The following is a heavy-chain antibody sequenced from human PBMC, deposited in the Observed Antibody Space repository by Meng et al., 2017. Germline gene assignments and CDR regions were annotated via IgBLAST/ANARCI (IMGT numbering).Heavy chain of an antibody. V-gene: IGHV6-1*01. CDR3: ARGSYSFDS. J-gene: IGHJ4*02. D-gene: IGHD1-26*01. CDR2: AYYRSKWYH. Sequence: PLQKSGPGPAQPSQTLSLICASSGDSVSSNSAAWNWIRQSPSRGLEWLGRAYYRSKWYHDYAESVKSRISIDPDTSKNQFSLQLRSVTPEDSAVYYCARGSYSFDSWGQRTLVTVSS. CDR1: GDSVSSNSAA.